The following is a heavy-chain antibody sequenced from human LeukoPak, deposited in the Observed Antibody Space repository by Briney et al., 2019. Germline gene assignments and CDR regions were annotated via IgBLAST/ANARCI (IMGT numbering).Heavy chain of an antibody. J-gene: IGHJ4*02. V-gene: IGHV3-21*01. CDR2: ISSSSSYI. D-gene: IGHD2-15*01. CDR3: AGSPLSGVAPGFDY. Sequence: GGSLRLSCAASGFTFSSYSINWVRQAPGKGLEWVSSISSSSSYIYYADSVKGRFTISRDNAKNSLYLQMNSLRAEDTAVYYCAGSPLSGVAPGFDYWGQGTLVTVSS. CDR1: GFTFSSYS.